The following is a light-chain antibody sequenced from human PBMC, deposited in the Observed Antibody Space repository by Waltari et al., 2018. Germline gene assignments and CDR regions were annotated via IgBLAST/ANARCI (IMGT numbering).Light chain of an antibody. CDR2: GS. J-gene: IGKJ1*01. Sequence: EIVLTQSPATLPLSPGERATLSGRASDTVGTYLMWYHQRPGQSPRLLIHGSDRATGVPARFSGSGSGTDFTLTISSLEPEDIGIYYCQQRSDWPGTFGQGTRLEI. CDR1: DTVGTY. V-gene: IGKV3-11*01. CDR3: QQRSDWPGT.